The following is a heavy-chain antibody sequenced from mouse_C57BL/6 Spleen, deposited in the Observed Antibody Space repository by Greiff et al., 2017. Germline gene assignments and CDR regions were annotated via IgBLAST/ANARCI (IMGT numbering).Heavy chain of an antibody. V-gene: IGHV1-52*01. CDR1: GYTFTSYW. D-gene: IGHD1-1*01. CDR2: IDPSDSET. CDR3: ARGGTTVVDYFDD. Sequence: QVQLQQPGAELVRPGSSVKLSCKASGYTFTSYWMHWVKQRPIQGLEWIGNIDPSDSETHYNQKFKDKATLTVDKSSSTAYMQLSSLTSEDSAVYYCARGGTTVVDYFDDWGQGTTLTVAS. J-gene: IGHJ2*01.